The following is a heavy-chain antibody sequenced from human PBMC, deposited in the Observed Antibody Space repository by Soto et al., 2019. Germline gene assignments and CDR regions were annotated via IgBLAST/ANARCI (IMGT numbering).Heavy chain of an antibody. CDR3: ARVAYDYIWGSYRNHLDY. J-gene: IGHJ4*02. Sequence: GESLKISCKGSGYSFTSYWIGWVRQMPGKGLEWMGIIYPGDSDTRYSPSFQGQVTISADKSISTAYLQWSSLKASDTAMYYCARVAYDYIWGSYRNHLDYWGQGTLVTVSS. D-gene: IGHD3-16*02. CDR1: GYSFTSYW. CDR2: IYPGDSDT. V-gene: IGHV5-51*01.